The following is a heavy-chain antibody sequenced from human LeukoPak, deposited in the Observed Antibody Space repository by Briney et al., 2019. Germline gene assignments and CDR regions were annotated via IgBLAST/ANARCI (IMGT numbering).Heavy chain of an antibody. CDR3: ARAQYSISTRAWFDL. CDR2: IKQDGSET. Sequence: GGSLRLSCAASGFTFSSYGMTWVRQAPGKGLEWVANIKQDGSETYYVDSVKGRFTISRDNAKKSLFLQMTSLRREDTALYYCARAQYSISTRAWFDLWGQGTLVTVSS. J-gene: IGHJ5*02. D-gene: IGHD6-6*01. CDR1: GFTFSSYG. V-gene: IGHV3-7*01.